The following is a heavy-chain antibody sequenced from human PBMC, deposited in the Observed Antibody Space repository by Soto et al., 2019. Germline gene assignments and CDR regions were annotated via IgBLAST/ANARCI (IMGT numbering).Heavy chain of an antibody. D-gene: IGHD2-21*02. CDR1: GGSFSGYY. CDR3: AGHIVVVTATDY. J-gene: IGHJ4*02. Sequence: PSETLSLTCAVYGGSFSGYYWSWIRQPPGKGLERIGEINHSGSTNYNPSLKSRVTISVDTSKNQISLKLSSVTAADTSVYYCAGHIVVVTATDYWGQGTLVTVSS. V-gene: IGHV4-34*01. CDR2: INHSGST.